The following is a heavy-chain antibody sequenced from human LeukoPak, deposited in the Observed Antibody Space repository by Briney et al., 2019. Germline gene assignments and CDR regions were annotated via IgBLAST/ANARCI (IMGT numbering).Heavy chain of an antibody. CDR2: INLNSGGT. CDR3: ARASRIPAAGGGGFEYFQH. D-gene: IGHD6-13*01. Sequence: ASVKVSCKASGYTFTGYYMHWVRQAPGQGLEWMGWINLNSGGTNYAQKFQGRVTMTRDTSISTAYMELSRLRSDDTAVYYCARASRIPAAGGGGFEYFQHWGQGTLVTVSS. V-gene: IGHV1-2*02. J-gene: IGHJ1*01. CDR1: GYTFTGYY.